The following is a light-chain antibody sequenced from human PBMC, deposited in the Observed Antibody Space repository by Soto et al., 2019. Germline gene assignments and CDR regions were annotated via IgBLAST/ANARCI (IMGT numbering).Light chain of an antibody. CDR1: KCDVGGYNY. CDR2: EVN. CDR3: SSYAGSNSL. J-gene: IGLJ1*01. Sequence: QPRCSFGYPAQSGPTSWSGEKCDVGGYNYVSWYQQHPGKAPKLMIYEVNKRRSGVPDRFSASKSGNTASLTVSGLQAEEEADYFCSSYAGSNSLFGTGTKVP. V-gene: IGLV2-8*01.